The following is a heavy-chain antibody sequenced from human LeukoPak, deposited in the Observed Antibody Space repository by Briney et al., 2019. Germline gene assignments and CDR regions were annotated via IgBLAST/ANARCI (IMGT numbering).Heavy chain of an antibody. D-gene: IGHD2-2*01. CDR2: IYWDDDK. Sequence: SGPTLVNPTQPLTLTCTFSGFSLSTTGGGVAWIRQPPGKALEWLALIYWDDDKRYSPSLKSRLTITKDTSKNQVVLTMSNMDPVDTATYFCAHRRGYQFDYWGQGTLVTVSS. CDR3: AHRRGYQFDY. CDR1: GFSLSTTGGG. J-gene: IGHJ4*02. V-gene: IGHV2-5*02.